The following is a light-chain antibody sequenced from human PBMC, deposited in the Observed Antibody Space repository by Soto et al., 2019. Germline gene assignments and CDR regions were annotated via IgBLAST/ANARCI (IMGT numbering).Light chain of an antibody. V-gene: IGLV2-11*01. Sequence: QSALTQPRSVSGSPGQSVTISCTGTSSDVGGYNYVSWYQQHPGKAPKAMIYDVSERPSGVPDRISGSKSRNTASLTLSGLQSQDEADYYCCSYAGSPRYVFGTGTKVTVL. CDR3: CSYAGSPRYV. CDR2: DVS. J-gene: IGLJ1*01. CDR1: SSDVGGYNY.